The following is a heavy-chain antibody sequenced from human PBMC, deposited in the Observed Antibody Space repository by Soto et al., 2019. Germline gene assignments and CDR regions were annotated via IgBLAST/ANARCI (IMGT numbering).Heavy chain of an antibody. CDR3: ARGGGYWSSTSCPEFYYFDY. CDR2: IYHSGST. CDR1: GGSISSGGYS. D-gene: IGHD2-2*03. V-gene: IGHV4-30-2*01. J-gene: IGHJ4*02. Sequence: QLQLQESGSGLVKPSQTLSLTCAVSGGSISSGGYSWSWIRQPPGKGLEWIGYIYHSGSTYYNPSLKSRVTISVDRSKNQFSLKLSSVTAADTAVYYCARGGGYWSSTSCPEFYYFDYWGQGTLVTVSS.